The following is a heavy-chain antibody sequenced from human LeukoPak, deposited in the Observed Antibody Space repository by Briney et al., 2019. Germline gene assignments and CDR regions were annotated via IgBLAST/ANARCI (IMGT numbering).Heavy chain of an antibody. J-gene: IGHJ4*02. D-gene: IGHD3-22*01. Sequence: GGSLRLSCTASGFTFGDYGMSWVRQAPGKGLEWVGFIRSKAYGGTTEYAASVKGRFTISRDDSKSIAYLQMNSLKTEDTAVYYCTRDLKGRNYYDSSGYFDYWGQGTLVTVSS. V-gene: IGHV3-49*04. CDR2: IRSKAYGGTT. CDR3: TRDLKGRNYYDSSGYFDY. CDR1: GFTFGDYG.